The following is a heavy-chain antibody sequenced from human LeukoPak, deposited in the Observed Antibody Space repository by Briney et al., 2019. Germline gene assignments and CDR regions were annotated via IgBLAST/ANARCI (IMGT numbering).Heavy chain of an antibody. D-gene: IGHD2-15*01. Sequence: SETLSLTCTVSGGSISSYYWSWIRQPAGKGLEWIGRIYTSGSTNYNPSLKSRVTMSVDTSKNQSPLTLSSVTAADTAVYSCASEHPGYCSGGSCYNDDAFDIWGQGTMVTVSS. CDR2: IYTSGST. J-gene: IGHJ3*02. CDR3: ASEHPGYCSGGSCYNDDAFDI. V-gene: IGHV4-4*07. CDR1: GGSISSYY.